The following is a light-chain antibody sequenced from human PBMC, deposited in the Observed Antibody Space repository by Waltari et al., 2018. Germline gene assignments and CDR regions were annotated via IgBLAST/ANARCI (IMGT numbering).Light chain of an antibody. J-gene: IGLJ3*02. CDR3: QVRDSSSDYRV. CDR1: DIGRKS. Sequence: SYVLTQAPSVSVAPGQAARITCEGDDIGRKSVHWYHQKPGHAPLLVVYDNRVRPSGIPDRFSGSNSGNTATLTISGVEAGDEADYYCQVRDSSSDYRVFGGGTKLTVL. V-gene: IGLV3-21*02. CDR2: DNR.